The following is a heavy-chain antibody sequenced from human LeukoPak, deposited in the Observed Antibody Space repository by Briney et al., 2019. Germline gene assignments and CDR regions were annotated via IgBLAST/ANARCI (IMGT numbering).Heavy chain of an antibody. CDR1: GFTFSSYS. CDR2: ISTSSSYI. Sequence: GGSLRLSCAASGFTFSSYSMNWIRQAPGKGLEWVSSISTSSSYIYYADSVKGRFTISRDNAKNSLYVQMDSLRAEDTAVYYCARDRWLQSQRYFDYWGQGILVTVSS. V-gene: IGHV3-21*01. CDR3: ARDRWLQSQRYFDY. D-gene: IGHD5-24*01. J-gene: IGHJ4*02.